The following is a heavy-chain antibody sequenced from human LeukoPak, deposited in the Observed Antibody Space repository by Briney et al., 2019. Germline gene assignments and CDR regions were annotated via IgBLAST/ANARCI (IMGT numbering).Heavy chain of an antibody. Sequence: PRGSLRLSCAASGFTFSSYSMNWVRQAPGKGLEWVSSISSSSSYIYYADSVKGRFTISRDNAKNSLYLQMNSLRAEDTAVYYCAKNYKLWRSYFDYWGQGTLVTVSS. J-gene: IGHJ4*02. CDR2: ISSSSSYI. CDR3: AKNYKLWRSYFDY. D-gene: IGHD3-10*01. CDR1: GFTFSSYS. V-gene: IGHV3-21*04.